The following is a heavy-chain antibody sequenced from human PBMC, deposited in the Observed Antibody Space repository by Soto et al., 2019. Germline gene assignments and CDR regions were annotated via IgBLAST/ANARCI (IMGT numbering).Heavy chain of an antibody. CDR1: GGSISSSSYY. CDR3: ARHPAEYYYYMDV. V-gene: IGHV4-39*01. J-gene: IGHJ6*03. Sequence: QLQLQESGPGLVKPSETLSLTCTVSGGSISSSSYYWGWIRQPPGKGLEWIGSIYYSGSTYYNPSLKSRVTISVDTSKNQFSLKLSSVTAADTAVYYCARHPAEYYYYMDVWGKGTTVTVSS. CDR2: IYYSGST.